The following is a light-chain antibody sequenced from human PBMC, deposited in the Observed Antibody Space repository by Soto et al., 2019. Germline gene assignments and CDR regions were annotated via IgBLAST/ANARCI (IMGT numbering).Light chain of an antibody. J-gene: IGKJ1*01. CDR2: DAS. Sequence: EIVLTQSPATLSLSPGERVTLSCRASQSVSSYLAWYQQKPGQAPRLLIYDASNRATGTPARFSGSGSETDFTLTISSLEPEDFAVYYCQQRTNWPRTFGQGTKVDIK. CDR1: QSVSSY. CDR3: QQRTNWPRT. V-gene: IGKV3-11*01.